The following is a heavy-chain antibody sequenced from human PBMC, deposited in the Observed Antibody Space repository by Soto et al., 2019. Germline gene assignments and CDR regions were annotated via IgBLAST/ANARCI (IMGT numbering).Heavy chain of an antibody. J-gene: IGHJ5*02. CDR3: ARDRTAAAGLAFDP. CDR2: INPNSGGT. Sequence: ASVKVSCKASGYTFIGYYMHWVRQAPGQGLEWMGWINPNSGGTNYAQKFQGRVTMTRDTSISTAYMELSRLRSDDTAVYYCARDRTAAAGLAFDPWGQGTLVTVSS. CDR1: GYTFIGYY. D-gene: IGHD6-13*01. V-gene: IGHV1-2*02.